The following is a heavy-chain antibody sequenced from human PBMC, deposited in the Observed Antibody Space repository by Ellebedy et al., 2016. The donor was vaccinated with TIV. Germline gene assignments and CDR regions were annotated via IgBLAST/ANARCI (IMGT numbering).Heavy chain of an antibody. D-gene: IGHD3-3*01. CDR3: ARSKSQHYDFWSGYLN. J-gene: IGHJ4*02. CDR1: GYTFTGYY. Sequence: ASVKVSXXASGYTFTGYYMHWVRQAPGQGLEWMGWINPNSGGTNYAQKFQGWVTMTRDTSISTAYMELSRLRSDDTAVYYCARSKSQHYDFWSGYLNWGQGTLVTVSS. CDR2: INPNSGGT. V-gene: IGHV1-2*04.